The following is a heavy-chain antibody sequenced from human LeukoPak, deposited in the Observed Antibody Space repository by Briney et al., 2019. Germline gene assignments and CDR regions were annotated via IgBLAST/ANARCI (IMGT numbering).Heavy chain of an antibody. J-gene: IGHJ4*02. Sequence: PGGSLRLSCAASGFTFSSYGMHWVRQAPGKGLEWVAVISYDGSNKYYADSVKGRFTISRDNSKNTLYLQMNSLRAEDTAVYYCARGQLWSKSYFDYWGQGTLVTVSS. CDR3: ARGQLWSKSYFDY. V-gene: IGHV3-30*03. CDR2: ISYDGSNK. CDR1: GFTFSSYG. D-gene: IGHD5-18*01.